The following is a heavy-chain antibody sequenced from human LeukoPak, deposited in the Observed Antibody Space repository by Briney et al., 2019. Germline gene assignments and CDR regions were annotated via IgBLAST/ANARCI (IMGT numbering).Heavy chain of an antibody. D-gene: IGHD2/OR15-2a*01. CDR2: ISGEGVTI. V-gene: IGHV3-23*01. CDR3: GPREDSTTNAYDY. Sequence: GGSLRLSCATSGFSFSNYAMSCVRQAPGKGLEWVSAISGEGVTIYYADSVKGRFTISRDNSKNTLYLQMNSLTAEDTAVYYCGPREDSTTNAYDYWGQGTLVTVSS. J-gene: IGHJ4*02. CDR1: GFSFSNYA.